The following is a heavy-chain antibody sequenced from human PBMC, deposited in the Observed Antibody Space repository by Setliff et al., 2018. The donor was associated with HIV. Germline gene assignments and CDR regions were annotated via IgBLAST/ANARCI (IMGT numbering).Heavy chain of an antibody. V-gene: IGHV4-61*09. Sequence: SETLSLTCTVSGGSISSGSYYWSWIRQPAGKGLEWIGHIYTSGSTNYNHSLKSRVTISVDTSTNQFSLKLSSVTAADTAVYYCARGRRSSGWYVYHWGQGTLVTVSS. D-gene: IGHD6-19*01. CDR3: ARGRRSSGWYVYH. J-gene: IGHJ4*02. CDR1: GGSISSGSYY. CDR2: IYTSGST.